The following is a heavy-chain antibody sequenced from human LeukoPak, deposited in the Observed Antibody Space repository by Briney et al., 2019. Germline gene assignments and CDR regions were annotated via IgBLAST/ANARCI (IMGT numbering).Heavy chain of an antibody. CDR2: IYYSGST. V-gene: IGHV4-39*07. D-gene: IGHD3-22*01. J-gene: IGHJ4*02. CDR3: AREAYYDSSGYYCYFDY. Sequence: SETLSLNCTVSGGSISRSSYYWGWIRQPPGKGLEWIGSIYYSGSTYYNPSLKSRVTISVDTSKNQFSLKLSSVTAADTAVYYCAREAYYDSSGYYCYFDYWGQGTLVTVSS. CDR1: GGSISRSSYY.